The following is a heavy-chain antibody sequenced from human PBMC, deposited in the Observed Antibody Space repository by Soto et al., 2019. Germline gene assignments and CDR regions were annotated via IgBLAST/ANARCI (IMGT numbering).Heavy chain of an antibody. CDR2: FYHSGSA. Sequence: SETLSLTCAVSGGSISSGGYSWSWIRQPPGKGLEWIGYFYHSGSAYYNPSLTSRVTISVAMSKNQISLSLRSMTAADTAFYYFARMPVGTNGNHGWFDAWGQGALVTVSS. CDR1: GGSISSGGYS. D-gene: IGHD1-20*01. J-gene: IGHJ5*02. CDR3: ARMPVGTNGNHGWFDA. V-gene: IGHV4-30-2*01.